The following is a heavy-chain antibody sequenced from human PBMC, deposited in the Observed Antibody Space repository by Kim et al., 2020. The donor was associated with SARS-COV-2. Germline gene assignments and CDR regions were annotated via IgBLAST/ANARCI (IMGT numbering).Heavy chain of an antibody. J-gene: IGHJ6*02. Sequence: GGSLRLSCVASEFSFSDYYMSWVRQAPGKGLEWLSHISGSSNTIVYADSAKGRFTISRDNAKNSLHLQMNSLRADDTAVYYCARVVQGSAGMDVWGQGTT. V-gene: IGHV3-11*01. CDR3: ARVVQGSAGMDV. CDR2: ISGSSNTI. CDR1: EFSFSDYY.